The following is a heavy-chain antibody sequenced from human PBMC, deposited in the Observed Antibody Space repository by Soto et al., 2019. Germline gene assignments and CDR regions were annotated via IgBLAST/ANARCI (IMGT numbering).Heavy chain of an antibody. D-gene: IGHD2-21*02. Sequence: QVRLVQSGAEVKKSGSSVKVSCMASGGTFSSYTVNWLRQAPGRGLEWMGRVIPVLTTTDYAQKFRGRVTITADKSAKAVYMEPTSLSSEDTAIYYCARRRYCGYDCYHKHYYGMDVWGQGTTVTVAS. CDR2: VIPVLTTT. CDR1: GGTFSSYT. V-gene: IGHV1-69*08. CDR3: ARRRYCGYDCYHKHYYGMDV. J-gene: IGHJ6*02.